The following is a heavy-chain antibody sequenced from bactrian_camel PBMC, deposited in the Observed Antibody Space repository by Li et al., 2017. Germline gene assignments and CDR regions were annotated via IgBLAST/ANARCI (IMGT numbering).Heavy chain of an antibody. J-gene: IGHJ4*01. V-gene: IGHV3S1*01. CDR3: AADFYNMQLARHYSN. CDR2: IATGSGNT. Sequence: HVQLVESGGGLVQPGGSLRLSCEASLDIRRYCLAWFRQAPGKEREGVARIATGSGNTYYADSVKGRFTISQDNAKNTVYLQMNNLQPEDTAMYYCAADFYNMQLARHYSNWGQGTQVTVS. CDR1: LDIRRYC. D-gene: IGHD4*01.